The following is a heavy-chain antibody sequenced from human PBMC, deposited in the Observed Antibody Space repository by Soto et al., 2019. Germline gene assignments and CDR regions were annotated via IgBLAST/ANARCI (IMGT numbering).Heavy chain of an antibody. J-gene: IGHJ6*02. V-gene: IGHV4-59*01. Sequence: TSETLSLTCTVSGGSISSYYWSWIRQPPGKGLEWIGYMYNTGSTVYNPSLKSRVTISVDTSKNQFSLKLNSVTAADTAVYYCARDLWGYCGADCYPLDVWGQGTTVTVSS. CDR2: MYNTGST. CDR1: GGSISSYY. D-gene: IGHD2-21*02. CDR3: ARDLWGYCGADCYPLDV.